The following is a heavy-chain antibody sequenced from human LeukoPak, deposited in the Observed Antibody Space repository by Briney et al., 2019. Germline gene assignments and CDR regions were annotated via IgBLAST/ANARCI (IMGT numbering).Heavy chain of an antibody. D-gene: IGHD6-13*01. V-gene: IGHV3-21*01. CDR1: GFTFGDYA. CDR3: ARDLFAGGELRIEQQLLGNWFDP. CDR2: ISSSSSNI. J-gene: IGHJ5*02. Sequence: GGSLRLSCTASGFTFGDYAMNWVRQAPGKGLEWVSSISSSSSNIYYADSVKGRFTISRDNAKNSLYLQMNSLRAEDTAVYYCARDLFAGGELRIEQQLLGNWFDPWGQGTLVTVSS.